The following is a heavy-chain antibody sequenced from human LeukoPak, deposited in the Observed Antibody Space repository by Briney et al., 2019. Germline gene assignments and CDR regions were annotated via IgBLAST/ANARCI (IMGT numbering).Heavy chain of an antibody. J-gene: IGHJ4*02. D-gene: IGHD2-2*01. Sequence: SETLSLTCTVSGGSISSGSYYWSWIRQPAGKGLEWIGRIYTSGSTNYNPSLKSRVTISVDTSKNQFSLKLSSVTAADTAVYYCARGRGYCSSTSCSDFDYWGQGTLVTVSS. V-gene: IGHV4-61*02. CDR2: IYTSGST. CDR3: ARGRGYCSSTSCSDFDY. CDR1: GGSISSGSYY.